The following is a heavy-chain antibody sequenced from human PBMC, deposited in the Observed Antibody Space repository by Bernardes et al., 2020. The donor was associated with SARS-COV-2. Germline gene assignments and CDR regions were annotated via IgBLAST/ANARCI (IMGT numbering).Heavy chain of an antibody. D-gene: IGHD3-22*01. CDR3: AISLRDDTSGHYPFDY. CDR1: GYTFNNYD. V-gene: IGHV1-8*01. J-gene: IGHJ4*02. Sequence: ASEKVSCKASGYTFNNYDINWVRLPTGHGLEWMGGMDPDSGVTGYAQNFRDRVTMTTDSSISTAYMELSSLRPEDTAFYYCAISLRDDTSGHYPFDYWGQGTLVTVSS. CDR2: MDPDSGVT.